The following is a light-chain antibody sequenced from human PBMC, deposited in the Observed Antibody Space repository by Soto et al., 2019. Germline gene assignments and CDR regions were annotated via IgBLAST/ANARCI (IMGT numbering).Light chain of an antibody. V-gene: IGKV3-20*01. CDR1: RSLSSSY. J-gene: IGKJ2*01. CDR3: QQQGT. Sequence: EIVLTQSPGTLSLSPGERATLSGRASRSLSSSYVVWYQQKPGQAHRLLIYAASRRATGIPDRFSGSGSATEYTLTISRLEPEDFAVYYCQQQGTFGQGTKLEIK. CDR2: AAS.